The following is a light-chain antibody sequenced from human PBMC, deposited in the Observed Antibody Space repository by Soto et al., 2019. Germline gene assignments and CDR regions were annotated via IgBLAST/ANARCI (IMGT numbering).Light chain of an antibody. CDR2: RAS. CDR3: QHYNNWPFT. J-gene: IGKJ2*01. CDR1: QSISSN. V-gene: IGKV3-15*01. Sequence: EIVMTQSPATLSVSPGERATLSCRASQSISSNLAWYQQKLGQAPRLLIYRASTRATGIPARFSGSGSGTEFTLTISSLQSEDFALYYCQHYNNWPFTFGQGTKLEIK.